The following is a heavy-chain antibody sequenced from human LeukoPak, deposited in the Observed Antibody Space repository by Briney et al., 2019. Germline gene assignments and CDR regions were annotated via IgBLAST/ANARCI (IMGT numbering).Heavy chain of an antibody. D-gene: IGHD2-2*01. V-gene: IGHV3-74*01. CDR3: ARSRYCSSTSCYGFLDY. J-gene: IGHJ4*02. Sequence: GGSLRLSCAASGFTFSTYWMHWVRQAPGKGLVWVSRINSDGSSTSYADSVKGRFTIPRDNAKNTLYLQMNSLRAEDTAVYYCARSRYCSSTSCYGFLDYWGQGTLVTVSS. CDR2: INSDGSST. CDR1: GFTFSTYW.